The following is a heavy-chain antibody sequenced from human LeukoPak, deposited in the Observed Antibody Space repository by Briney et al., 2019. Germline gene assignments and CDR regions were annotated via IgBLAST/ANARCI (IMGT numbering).Heavy chain of an antibody. V-gene: IGHV4-61*02. CDR3: ARVNLEVPAIWFDP. D-gene: IGHD4/OR15-4a*01. CDR1: GGSISSGSYY. Sequence: PSQTLSLTCTVSGGSISSGSYYWSWIRQPAGKGLEWIGRIYTSGSTNYNPSLKSRVTISVDTSKNQFSLKLSSVTAAETDVYYCARVNLEVPAIWFDPWGQGTLVTVSS. CDR2: IYTSGST. J-gene: IGHJ5*02.